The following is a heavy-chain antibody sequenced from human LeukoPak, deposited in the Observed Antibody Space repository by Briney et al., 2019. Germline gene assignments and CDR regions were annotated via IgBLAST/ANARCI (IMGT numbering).Heavy chain of an antibody. Sequence: SETLSLTCAVYGGSFSGYYWSWIRQPPGKGLEWIGEINHSGSTNYNPSLKSRVTISVDTSKNQFSLKLSSVTAADTAVYYCARLLIYYDRWLGVRSFFDYWGQGTLVTVSS. CDR1: GGSFSGYY. V-gene: IGHV4-34*01. J-gene: IGHJ4*02. D-gene: IGHD3-22*01. CDR2: INHSGST. CDR3: ARLLIYYDRWLGVRSFFDY.